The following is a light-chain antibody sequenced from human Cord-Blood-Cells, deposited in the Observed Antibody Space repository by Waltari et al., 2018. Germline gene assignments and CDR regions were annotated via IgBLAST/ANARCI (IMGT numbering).Light chain of an antibody. J-gene: IGKJ1*01. Sequence: VMTQSPDTLAVSLGERATIYCKSSQSVLYSSNTKNYLAWYQQKPGQPPKRLIYWASTRVSGVPDRFSGSGSGTHFTLTISSLQAEDGAFYYCQQYYSTPRTFGQGTKVEI. CDR1: QSVLYSSNTKNY. CDR3: QQYYSTPRT. CDR2: WAS. V-gene: IGKV4-1*01.